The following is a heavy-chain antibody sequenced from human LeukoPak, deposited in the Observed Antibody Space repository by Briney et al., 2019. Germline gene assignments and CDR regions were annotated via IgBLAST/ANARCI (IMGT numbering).Heavy chain of an antibody. J-gene: IGHJ4*02. V-gene: IGHV4-61*01. D-gene: IGHD2-21*01. Sequence: SETLSLTCTVSGGSVSSGSYYWGWIRQPPGKGLEWIGYIYYSGSTNYNPSLKSRVTISVDTSKNQFSLKLSSVTAADTAVYYCARDGGESRWGQGTLVTVSS. CDR1: GGSVSSGSYY. CDR2: IYYSGST. CDR3: ARDGGESR.